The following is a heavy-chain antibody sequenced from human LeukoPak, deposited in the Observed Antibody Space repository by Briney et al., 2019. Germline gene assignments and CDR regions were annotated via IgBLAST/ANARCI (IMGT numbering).Heavy chain of an antibody. CDR1: GGSISSSNW. J-gene: IGHJ4*02. V-gene: IGHV4-4*02. D-gene: IGHD6-19*01. Sequence: PSGTPSLTCAVSGGSISSSNWWSWVRQPPGKGLEWIGEIYHSGSTNYNPSLKSRVTISVDKSKNQFSLKLSSVTAADTAVYYCARGPVRYSSGFGYWGQGTLVTVSS. CDR3: ARGPVRYSSGFGY. CDR2: IYHSGST.